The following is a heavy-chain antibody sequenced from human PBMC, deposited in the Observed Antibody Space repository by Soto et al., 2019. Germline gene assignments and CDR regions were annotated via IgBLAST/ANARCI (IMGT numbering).Heavy chain of an antibody. Sequence: SLTCAVSGGSISSGGYSWSWIRQPPGKGLEWIGYIYYSGDTSYNPSLKSRVTISIDTSKNQFSLKLSSVTAADTAVYYCARGRYLLDWLKTAPFDYWGQGTLVTVSS. D-gene: IGHD3-9*01. CDR1: GGSISSGGYS. J-gene: IGHJ4*02. CDR3: ARGRYLLDWLKTAPFDY. CDR2: IYYSGDT. V-gene: IGHV4-30-4*07.